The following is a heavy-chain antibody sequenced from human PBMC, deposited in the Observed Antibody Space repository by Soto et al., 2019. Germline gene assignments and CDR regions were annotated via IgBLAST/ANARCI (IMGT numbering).Heavy chain of an antibody. J-gene: IGHJ6*02. D-gene: IGHD1-26*01. V-gene: IGHV4-39*01. CDR3: ARLGGSSRNYYYYGMAV. CDR1: GGSISSSSYY. CDR2: IYYSGST. Sequence: SETLSLTCTVSGGSISSSSYYWGWIRQPPGKGLEWIGSIYYSGSTYYNPSLKSRVTISVDTSKNQFSLKLSSVTAADTAVYYCARLGGSSRNYYYYGMAVWGQGTTVPVSS.